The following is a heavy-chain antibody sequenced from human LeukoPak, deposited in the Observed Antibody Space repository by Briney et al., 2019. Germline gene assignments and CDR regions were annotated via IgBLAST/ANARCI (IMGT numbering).Heavy chain of an antibody. Sequence: SSETLSLTCGVYSGSFSGYYWTWFRQPPGKGLEWIGEFNHSWGAKYNPSLKSRATISVDTSKNHLSLSLNSVTAADTAVYYCARDGRGPRYFDWLLGYNWFDPWGQGTLVTVSS. CDR3: ARDGRGPRYFDWLLGYNWFDP. J-gene: IGHJ5*02. V-gene: IGHV4-34*01. D-gene: IGHD3-9*01. CDR2: FNHSWGA. CDR1: SGSFSGYY.